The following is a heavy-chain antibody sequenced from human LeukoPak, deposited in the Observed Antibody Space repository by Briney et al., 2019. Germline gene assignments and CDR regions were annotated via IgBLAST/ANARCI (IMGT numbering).Heavy chain of an antibody. Sequence: ASVKVSCKASGYTFTGYYMHCVRQTPGQGLEWMGGINPNSGGTNYAQKFQGRVTMTRDTSISTAYMELSRLRSDDTAVYYCARALYDFWSPDYWGQGTLVTVSS. CDR1: GYTFTGYY. J-gene: IGHJ4*02. CDR2: INPNSGGT. CDR3: ARALYDFWSPDY. V-gene: IGHV1-2*02. D-gene: IGHD3-3*01.